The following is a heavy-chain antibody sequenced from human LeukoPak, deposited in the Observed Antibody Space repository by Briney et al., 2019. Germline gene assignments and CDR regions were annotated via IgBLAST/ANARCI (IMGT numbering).Heavy chain of an antibody. CDR2: IYSGGST. D-gene: IGHD2-2*01. Sequence: GGSLRLSCAASGFTVSSNYMSWVRQAPGKGLEWVSVIYSGGSTYYADSVKGRFTISRDNSKNTLYLQMNSLRAEDTALYYCAGDGRKYLRSSDSIHFDYWGQGTLVTVSS. CDR1: GFTVSSNY. V-gene: IGHV3-66*02. J-gene: IGHJ4*02. CDR3: AGDGRKYLRSSDSIHFDY.